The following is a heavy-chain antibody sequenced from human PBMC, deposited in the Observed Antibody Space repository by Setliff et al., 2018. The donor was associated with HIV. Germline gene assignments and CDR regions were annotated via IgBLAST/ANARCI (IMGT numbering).Heavy chain of an antibody. J-gene: IGHJ6*02. CDR1: GSSISGSNYV. Sequence: SETLSLTCTVFGSSISGSNYVWGWIRQTPRKGLEWIGTIHYTGSTYYNPSLESRITISVDTSKNQFSLRLNSVSAADTAVYYCARGLSCASTWCYTYYYYYYGLDVWGQGTTVTVSS. V-gene: IGHV4-39*01. D-gene: IGHD3-16*01. CDR3: ARGLSCASTWCYTYYYYYYGLDV. CDR2: IHYTGST.